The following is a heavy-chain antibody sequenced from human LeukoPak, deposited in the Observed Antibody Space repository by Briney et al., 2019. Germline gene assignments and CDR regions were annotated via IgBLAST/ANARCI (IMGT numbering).Heavy chain of an antibody. D-gene: IGHD1-26*01. CDR2: IIPIFGTA. CDR3: ARNAEWELLNWFDP. Sequence: ASVKVSCKASGYTFTSYGISWVRQAPGQGLEWMGGIIPIFGTANYAQKFQGRVTITADESTSTAYMELSSLRSEDTAVYYCARNAEWELLNWFDPWGQGTLVTVSS. V-gene: IGHV1-69*13. J-gene: IGHJ5*02. CDR1: GYTFTSYG.